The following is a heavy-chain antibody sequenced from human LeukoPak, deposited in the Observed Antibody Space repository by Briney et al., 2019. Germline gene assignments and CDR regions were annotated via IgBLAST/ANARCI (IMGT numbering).Heavy chain of an antibody. CDR1: GGSINSDY. CDR2: MFFTGDT. Sequence: SETLSLTCTVSGGSINSDYWSWIRQPPGKGLEWIGWMFFTGDTNYNPSLKSRVTISVDHSKNQFSLKLTSVTAADTAVYYCAKEGNDYGANSIDYWGQGTLVTVSS. V-gene: IGHV4-59*01. J-gene: IGHJ4*02. D-gene: IGHD4-23*01. CDR3: AKEGNDYGANSIDY.